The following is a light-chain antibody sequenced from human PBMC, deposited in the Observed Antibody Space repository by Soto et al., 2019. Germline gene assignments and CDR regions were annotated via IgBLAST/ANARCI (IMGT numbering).Light chain of an antibody. CDR2: GAS. CDR3: QQYGSSPET. V-gene: IGKV3-20*01. J-gene: IGKJ1*01. Sequence: GLSQSPCTLSLSPGERATLSCRASQSVSSSYLAWYQQKPGQAPRLLIYGASSRATGIPDRFSGSGSGTDFTLTISRLEPEDFAVYYCQQYGSSPETFGQGTKVDIK. CDR1: QSVSSSY.